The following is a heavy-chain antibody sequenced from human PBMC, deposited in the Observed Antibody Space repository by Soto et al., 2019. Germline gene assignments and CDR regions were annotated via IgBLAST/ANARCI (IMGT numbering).Heavy chain of an antibody. Sequence: PSETLSLTCTVSGGSISSSSYYWGWIRQPPGKRLEWIGSIYYSGATYYNPSLKSRGAISADTPKNQFSLKLDSVTAADTAMYFCTRRHVAAAGGFDPWGRGTLVTVS. J-gene: IGHJ5*02. D-gene: IGHD6-13*01. CDR3: TRRHVAAAGGFDP. CDR1: GGSISSSSYY. V-gene: IGHV4-39*01. CDR2: IYYSGAT.